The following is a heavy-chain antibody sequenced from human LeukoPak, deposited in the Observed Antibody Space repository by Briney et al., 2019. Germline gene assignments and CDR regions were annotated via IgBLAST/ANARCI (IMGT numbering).Heavy chain of an antibody. CDR3: ARDEYASSWYYFDY. J-gene: IGHJ4*02. D-gene: IGHD6-13*01. CDR1: GYTFTSYG. Sequence: ASVMVSCKASGYTFTSYGISWVRQAPGQGLEWMGWISAYSGNTNYAQKLQGRVTMTTDTSTGTSYMELRSLRSDDTAVYYCARDEYASSWYYFDYWGQGTLVTVSS. V-gene: IGHV1-18*01. CDR2: ISAYSGNT.